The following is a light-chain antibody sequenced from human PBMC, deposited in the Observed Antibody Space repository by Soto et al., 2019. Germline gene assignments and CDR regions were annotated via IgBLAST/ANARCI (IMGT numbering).Light chain of an antibody. CDR2: AAS. CDR3: QQRHMGTIT. V-gene: IGKV3D-20*02. J-gene: IGKJ5*01. CDR1: QCFXSSY. Sequence: IVLTQSTGMLCLSPGERATLSCRASQCFXSSYLAWYQQNPGQAPSLPTDAASSRATGSPDRFSGSGSATDFTLTISSLEPEDSAVYYFQQRHMGTITFGQGTRLEIK.